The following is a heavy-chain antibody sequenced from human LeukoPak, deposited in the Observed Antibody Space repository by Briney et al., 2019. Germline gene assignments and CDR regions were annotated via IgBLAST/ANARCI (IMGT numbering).Heavy chain of an antibody. D-gene: IGHD5-18*01. CDR1: GFTFSDYY. Sequence: GGSLRLSCAASGFTFSDYYMNWIRQAPGKGLEWVAVISYDGSNKHYADSVKGRFTISRDNSKNTLYLQMNSLRAEDTAVYYCAKGGGGYRNGFSVWGKGTTVTVSS. V-gene: IGHV3-30*18. J-gene: IGHJ6*04. CDR3: AKGGGGYRNGFSV. CDR2: ISYDGSNK.